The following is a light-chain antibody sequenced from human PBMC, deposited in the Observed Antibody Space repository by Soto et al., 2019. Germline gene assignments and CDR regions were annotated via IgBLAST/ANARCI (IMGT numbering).Light chain of an antibody. J-gene: IGLJ1*01. CDR3: SSYVGSNNFPYV. V-gene: IGLV2-8*01. CDR1: SSDVGGYNY. Sequence: QSALTQPPSASGSPGQSVTISCTGTSSDVGGYNYVSWYQHHPGKAPKLIIYEFDERPSGVPDRFSGSKSGNTASLTVSGLQAEDEADYYCSSYVGSNNFPYVFGTGTKVTVL. CDR2: EFD.